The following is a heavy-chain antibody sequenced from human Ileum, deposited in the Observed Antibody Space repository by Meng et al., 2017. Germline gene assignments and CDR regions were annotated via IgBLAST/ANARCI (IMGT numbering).Heavy chain of an antibody. CDR1: GFTFSHAW. CDR2: IKSKKDGETT. CDR3: TKGHLEGTFFDF. D-gene: IGHD2/OR15-2a*01. Sequence: GESLKISCEASGFTFSHAWMTWVRQAPGKGLEWVGRIKSKKDGETTDYAAPVKGRFTISRDDSKNTVHVQMNSLKTEDTAVYYCTKGHLEGTFFDFWGQGALVTVSS. V-gene: IGHV3-15*01. J-gene: IGHJ4*02.